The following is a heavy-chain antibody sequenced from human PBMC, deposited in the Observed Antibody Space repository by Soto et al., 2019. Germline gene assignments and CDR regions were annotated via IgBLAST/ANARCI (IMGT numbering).Heavy chain of an antibody. Sequence: SVKVSCKASGGTFSSYAISWVRQAPGQGLEWMGGIIPIFGTANYAQKFQGRVTITADKSTSTAYMELSSLRSEDTAVYYCARTMIAVAGSYAFDIWGQGTMVTVSS. D-gene: IGHD6-19*01. CDR2: IIPIFGTA. CDR3: ARTMIAVAGSYAFDI. V-gene: IGHV1-69*06. J-gene: IGHJ3*02. CDR1: GGTFSSYA.